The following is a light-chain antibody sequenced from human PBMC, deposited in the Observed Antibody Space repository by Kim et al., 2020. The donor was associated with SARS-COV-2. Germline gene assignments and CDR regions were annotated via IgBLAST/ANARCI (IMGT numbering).Light chain of an antibody. V-gene: IGLV3-19*01. CDR1: SLKSYF. J-gene: IGLJ1*01. Sequence: ALGQTVRIRYQGASLKSYFAIWYQQKPGQAPVVVIYGKNNRPSGIPGRFSGSNSGNTASLTITGDQAEDEGDYYCNPRDSSGDRYVFGTGTKVTVL. CDR3: NPRDSSGDRYV. CDR2: GKN.